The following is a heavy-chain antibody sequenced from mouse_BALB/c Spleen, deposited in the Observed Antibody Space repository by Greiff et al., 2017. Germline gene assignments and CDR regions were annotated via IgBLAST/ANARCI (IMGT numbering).Heavy chain of an antibody. V-gene: IGHV5-4*02. CDR1: GFTFSDYY. Sequence: EVQLVESGGGLVKPGGSLKLSCAASGFTFSDYYMYWVRQTPEKRLEWVATISEGGSYTYYPDSVKGRFTISRDNAKNNLYLQMSSLKSEDTAMYYCARGGYGNYPWFAYWGQGTLVTVSA. J-gene: IGHJ3*01. CDR3: ARGGYGNYPWFAY. D-gene: IGHD2-10*02. CDR2: ISEGGSYT.